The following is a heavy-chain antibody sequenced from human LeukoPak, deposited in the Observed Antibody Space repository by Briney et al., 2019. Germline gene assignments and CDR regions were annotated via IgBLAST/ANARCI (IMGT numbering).Heavy chain of an antibody. Sequence: GASVKVSCKASGGTFSSYAISWVRQAPGQGLEWMGRIIPILGIANYAQKFQGRVTITADKSTSTAYMELSSLRSEDTAVYYCASPIVVVPAAIGAYYYYGMDVWGQGTTVTVSS. V-gene: IGHV1-69*04. D-gene: IGHD2-2*02. CDR1: GGTFSSYA. CDR3: ASPIVVVPAAIGAYYYYGMDV. J-gene: IGHJ6*02. CDR2: IIPILGIA.